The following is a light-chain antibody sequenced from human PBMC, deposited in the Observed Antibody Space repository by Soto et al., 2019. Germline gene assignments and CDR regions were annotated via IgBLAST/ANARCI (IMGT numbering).Light chain of an antibody. CDR3: CSYAGSSTYV. J-gene: IGLJ1*01. CDR2: DVN. V-gene: IGLV2-11*01. Sequence: QSVLTQPRSVSGSPGQSVTISCTGASSDVGNYNYVSWYQQHPDKAPKLMIYDVNKRPSAVPDRFSGSKSGNTASLTISGLQAEDEADYYCCSYAGSSTYVFGSGTKVTVL. CDR1: SSDVGNYNY.